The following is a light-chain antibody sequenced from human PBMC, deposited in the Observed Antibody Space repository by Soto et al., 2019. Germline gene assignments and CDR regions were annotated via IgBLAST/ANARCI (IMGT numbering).Light chain of an antibody. CDR1: SSDVGGYNY. V-gene: IGLV2-14*01. Sequence: QSALTQPASVSGSPGQSITISCTGTSSDVGGYNYVSWYQQHPGKAPNLMIYEVSNRPSGVSNRFSGSKSGNTASLTISGLQAEDEADYYCSSYTSSSTLGYVFGTGTKLTVL. CDR2: EVS. CDR3: SSYTSSSTLGYV. J-gene: IGLJ1*01.